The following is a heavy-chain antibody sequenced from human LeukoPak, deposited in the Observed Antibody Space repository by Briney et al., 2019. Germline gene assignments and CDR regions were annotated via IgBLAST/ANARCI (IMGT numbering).Heavy chain of an antibody. D-gene: IGHD3-10*01. Sequence: GSLRLSCAASGFTFSSYAMSWIRQPPGKGLEWIGYIYYSGSTNYNPSLKSRVTISVDTSKNQFSLKLSSVTAADTAVYYCAREAKGTWVRSYYFDYWGQGTLVTVSS. CDR3: AREAKGTWVRSYYFDY. J-gene: IGHJ4*02. CDR2: IYYSGST. CDR1: GFTFSSYA. V-gene: IGHV4-59*01.